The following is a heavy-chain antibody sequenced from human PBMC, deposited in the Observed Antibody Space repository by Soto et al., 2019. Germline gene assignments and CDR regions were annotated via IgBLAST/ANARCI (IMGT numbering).Heavy chain of an antibody. CDR2: INPNSGGT. J-gene: IGHJ6*02. V-gene: IGHV1-2*02. CDR3: AKDWRYSSYGGYAVDV. Sequence: ASVKGSFRASGYTFIGYYIHWVRQAPGQGLEWMGWINPNSGGTKYPQKFQGRVTMTRDTSISTAYMEMSSLRSDDAAIYYCAKDWRYSSYGGYAVDVWGRGTTVTVSS. D-gene: IGHD5-12*01. CDR1: GYTFIGYY.